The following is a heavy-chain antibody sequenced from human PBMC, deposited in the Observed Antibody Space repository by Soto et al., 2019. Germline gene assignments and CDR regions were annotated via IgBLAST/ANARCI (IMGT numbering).Heavy chain of an antibody. V-gene: IGHV1-3*01. CDR2: INAGNGNT. Sequence: ASVKVSCKASGYSFTAYAIRWVRQAPGQRLEWMGWINAGNGNTRYSQSFQGRVTITTDTSASTAYMDLSSLTSEDTAVFYCARENDVLTGYSFDYWGQGTLVTVSS. J-gene: IGHJ4*02. CDR1: GYSFTAYA. CDR3: ARENDVLTGYSFDY. D-gene: IGHD3-9*01.